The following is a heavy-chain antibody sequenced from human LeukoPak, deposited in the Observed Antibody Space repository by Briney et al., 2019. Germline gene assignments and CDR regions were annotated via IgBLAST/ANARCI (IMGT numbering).Heavy chain of an antibody. D-gene: IGHD2-21*02. CDR3: TRGDPDY. CDR1: GFTLSDYW. V-gene: IGHV3-7*03. Sequence: PGGSLRLSCAASGFTLSDYWMQWVRQPPGKGLEWVANINYHGSGTYLVDSVKGRFTISRDNGKNSLFLQMNSLRAEDTAVYYCTRGDPDYWGQGTLVTVSS. J-gene: IGHJ4*02. CDR2: INYHGSGT.